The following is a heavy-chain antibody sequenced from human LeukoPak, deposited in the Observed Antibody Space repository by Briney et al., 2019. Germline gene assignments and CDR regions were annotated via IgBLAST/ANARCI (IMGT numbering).Heavy chain of an antibody. J-gene: IGHJ3*02. CDR1: GFTFSSYA. CDR3: AKTPGGSSWPDAFDI. Sequence: PGGSLRLPCAASGFTFSSYAMSWVRQTPGKGLEWVSAISGSGDYTYYADSVKGRFTISRDNSKNPLYLQMNSLSAEDTAIYYCAKTPGGSSWPDAFDIWGQGTMVTVSS. V-gene: IGHV3-23*01. D-gene: IGHD6-13*01. CDR2: ISGSGDYT.